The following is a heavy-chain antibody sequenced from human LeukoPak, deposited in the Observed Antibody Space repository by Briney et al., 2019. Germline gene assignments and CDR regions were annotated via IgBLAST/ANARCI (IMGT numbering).Heavy chain of an antibody. Sequence: PGGPLRLSCVASGFTFRSYGIHWVRQAPGKGLEWLAFIWYDEITKNYADSVKGRFTISRDNSKNTLYVQLNSLRPDDTAVYYCAKDSSDYYFDYWGQGTLVTVSS. V-gene: IGHV3-30*02. CDR1: GFTFRSYG. D-gene: IGHD3-22*01. CDR2: IWYDEITK. J-gene: IGHJ4*02. CDR3: AKDSSDYYFDY.